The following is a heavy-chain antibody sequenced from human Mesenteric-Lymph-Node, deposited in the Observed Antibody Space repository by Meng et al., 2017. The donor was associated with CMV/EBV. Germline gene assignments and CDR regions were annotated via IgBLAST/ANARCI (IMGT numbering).Heavy chain of an antibody. V-gene: IGHV3-23*01. CDR1: GFTFSSYA. CDR3: AKITGDSGY. J-gene: IGHJ4*02. D-gene: IGHD7-27*01. Sequence: ESLKISCAASGFTFSSYAMSWVRQAPGKGLEWVSAISGSGGSTYYADSVKGRFNISRDNSKNTLYLQMNSLRAEDTAVYYCAKITGDSGYWGQGTLVTVSS. CDR2: ISGSGGST.